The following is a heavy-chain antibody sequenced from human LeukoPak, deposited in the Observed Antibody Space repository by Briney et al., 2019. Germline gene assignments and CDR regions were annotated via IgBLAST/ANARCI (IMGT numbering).Heavy chain of an antibody. CDR3: ARGKGSYSSSWYPFYYYYYGMDV. Sequence: PGGSLRLSCAASGFTFSSYWMSWVRQAPGKGLEWVANIKQDGSEKYYVDSVKGRFTISRDNAKNSLYLQMNSLSAEDTAVYHCARGKGSYSSSWYPFYYYYYGMDVWGQGTTVTVSS. D-gene: IGHD6-13*01. V-gene: IGHV3-7*01. CDR1: GFTFSSYW. CDR2: IKQDGSEK. J-gene: IGHJ6*02.